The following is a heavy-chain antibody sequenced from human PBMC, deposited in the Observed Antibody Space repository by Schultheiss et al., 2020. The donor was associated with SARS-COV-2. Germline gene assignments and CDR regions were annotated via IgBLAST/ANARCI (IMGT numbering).Heavy chain of an antibody. Sequence: SVKVSCKASGYTFTSYYMHWVRQATGQGLEWMGGLIPIFGTANYAQKFQGRVTITADESTRTAYMELSSLRSEDTAVYYCARFPGGFCSGGRCYYYNGMDVWGQGTTVTVSS. CDR3: ARFPGGFCSGGRCYYYNGMDV. J-gene: IGHJ6*02. CDR2: LIPIFGTA. CDR1: GYTFTSYY. D-gene: IGHD2-15*01. V-gene: IGHV1-69*13.